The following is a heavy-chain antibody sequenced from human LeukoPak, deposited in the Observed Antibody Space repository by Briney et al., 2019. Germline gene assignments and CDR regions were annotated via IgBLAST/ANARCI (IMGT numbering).Heavy chain of an antibody. CDR3: AKKGYYDGSGYYMYYFDH. V-gene: IGHV3-23*01. J-gene: IGHJ4*02. Sequence: AGGSLRLSCAASGFTFSIYAMSGVRQAPGEGLGWGSAISGSGGTPYYADPVKGRFTISRDNSKNTLYLQMNSLRAEDTAVYYCAKKGYYDGSGYYMYYFDHWGQGTLVTVSS. CDR2: ISGSGGTP. CDR1: GFTFSIYA. D-gene: IGHD3-22*01.